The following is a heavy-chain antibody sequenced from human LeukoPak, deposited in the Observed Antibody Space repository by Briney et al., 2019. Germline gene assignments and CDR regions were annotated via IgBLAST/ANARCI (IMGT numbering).Heavy chain of an antibody. CDR1: GFTFSDYA. Sequence: GGSLRLSCAASGFTFSDYALNWVRQAPGKGLEWVSHISGSGGTTYYADSVEGRFTISRDNSKHTLDLQMNSLRAEDTAVYYCAKVRERYNWNDRYYFDYWGQGTLVTVSS. CDR3: AKVRERYNWNDRYYFDY. D-gene: IGHD1-20*01. V-gene: IGHV3-23*01. CDR2: ISGSGGTT. J-gene: IGHJ4*02.